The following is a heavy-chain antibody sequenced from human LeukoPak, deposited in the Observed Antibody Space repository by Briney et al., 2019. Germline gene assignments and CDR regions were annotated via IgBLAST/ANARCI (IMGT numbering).Heavy chain of an antibody. D-gene: IGHD3-10*01. CDR1: EFTFSTYA. CDR2: ISGSGDST. V-gene: IGHV3-23*01. J-gene: IGHJ4*02. Sequence: TGGSLRLSCAASEFTFSTYAMSWVRQAPGKGLEWVSAISGSGDSTYYADSVKGRFTISRDNSKNTLYLQMNSLRAEDTAVYYCAKDTYGSGSPDYWGQGTLVTVSS. CDR3: AKDTYGSGSPDY.